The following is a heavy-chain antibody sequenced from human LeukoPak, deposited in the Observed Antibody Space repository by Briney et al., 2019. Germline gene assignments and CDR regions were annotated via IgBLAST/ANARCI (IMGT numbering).Heavy chain of an antibody. CDR2: ITSDGSST. V-gene: IGHV3-74*01. J-gene: IGHJ3*02. Sequence: PGGSLRLSCAASGFTFSSYWMHWVRQAPGKGLVCVSRITSDGSSTSYADSVRGRFTIFRDNAKNTVYLQMNSLRAEDTAVYYCATFETGYYYDSSGYSWGQGTMVTVSS. CDR1: GFTFSSYW. D-gene: IGHD3-22*01. CDR3: ATFETGYYYDSSGYS.